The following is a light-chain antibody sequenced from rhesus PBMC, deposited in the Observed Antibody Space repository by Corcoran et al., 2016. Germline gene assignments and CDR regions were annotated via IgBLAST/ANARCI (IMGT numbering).Light chain of an antibody. V-gene: IGKV1-25*01. Sequence: DIQMTQSPSSLSASVGDRVTITCRASQGLTNDFAWYQQKPGETPKLLIYEASTLQSGIPSRFSGSGSGTDFTLTISSLQPEDFATYYCQHYYSTPTFGQGTKVEIK. CDR3: QHYYSTPT. J-gene: IGKJ1*01. CDR2: EAS. CDR1: QGLTND.